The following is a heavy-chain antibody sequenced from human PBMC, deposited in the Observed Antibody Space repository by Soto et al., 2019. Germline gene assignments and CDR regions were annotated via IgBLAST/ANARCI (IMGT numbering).Heavy chain of an antibody. D-gene: IGHD3-22*01. CDR3: ARASGRNRSRAYYDSSGYYYDY. J-gene: IGHJ4*02. Sequence: ASVKVSCKASGGTFSSYAISWVRQAPGQGLEWMGGIIPILGIANYAQKFQGRVTITADKSTSTAYMELSSLRSEDTAVYYCARASGRNRSRAYYDSSGYYYDYWGQGTLVTVSS. V-gene: IGHV1-69*10. CDR1: GGTFSSYA. CDR2: IIPILGIA.